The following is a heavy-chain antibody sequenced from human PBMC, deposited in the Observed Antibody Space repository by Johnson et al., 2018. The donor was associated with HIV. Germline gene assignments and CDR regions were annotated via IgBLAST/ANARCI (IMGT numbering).Heavy chain of an antibody. Sequence: VQLVESGGGVVQPGRSLRVSCAASGFVFSSLAIHWVRQAPGKGLEWVAVILYDGSNKLYADCVKGRFTLSRDKSKKTLYLQMNRLRAEDTAVYHCARACRDGYTCDVYDIWGQGTMVTVSS. CDR1: GFVFSSLA. V-gene: IGHV3-30*04. CDR2: ILYDGSNK. CDR3: ARACRDGYTCDVYDI. J-gene: IGHJ3*02. D-gene: IGHD5-24*01.